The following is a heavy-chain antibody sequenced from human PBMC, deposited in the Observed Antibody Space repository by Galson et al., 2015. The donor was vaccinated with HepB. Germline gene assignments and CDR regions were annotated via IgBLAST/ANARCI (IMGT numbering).Heavy chain of an antibody. CDR2: VVVGSINT. CDR3: AADPRAGDVLAGYGYGLDV. Sequence: SVKVSCKASGFTLASSAVQWVRQVRGQRLEWIGWVVVGSINTKYAHQFQARVTMTRDMSTSTVYMELSSLRSEDTAVYYCAADPRAGDVLAGYGYGLDVWGQGTTVTVPS. V-gene: IGHV1-58*01. J-gene: IGHJ6*02. CDR1: GFTLASSA. D-gene: IGHD3-9*01.